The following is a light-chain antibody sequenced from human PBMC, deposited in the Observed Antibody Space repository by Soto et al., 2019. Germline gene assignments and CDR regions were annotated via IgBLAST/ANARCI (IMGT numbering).Light chain of an antibody. J-gene: IGLJ1*01. Sequence: QSVLTQPPSASGTPGQRVTISCSGSSSNIGSNTVNWYQQLPGTAPRLLIYSNNQRPSGLPDRFSGSKSGTSASLAISGLQSEDEADYYCAAWDDSLNGSVFGHGTKGTVL. CDR2: SNN. CDR3: AAWDDSLNGSV. V-gene: IGLV1-44*01. CDR1: SSNIGSNT.